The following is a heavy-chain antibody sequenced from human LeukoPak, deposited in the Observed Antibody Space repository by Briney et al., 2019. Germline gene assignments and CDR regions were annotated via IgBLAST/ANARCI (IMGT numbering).Heavy chain of an antibody. D-gene: IGHD5-24*01. V-gene: IGHV3-23*01. J-gene: IGHJ4*02. CDR3: AKSGYNRFDY. Sequence: GGSLRLSCAASGFTFSSYEMNWVRQAPGKGLEWVSAFSGSGGDTYYADSVKGRFTISRDNSKNTLYLQMNSLRAEDTAVYYCAKSGYNRFDYWGQGTLVTVSS. CDR2: FSGSGGDT. CDR1: GFTFSSYE.